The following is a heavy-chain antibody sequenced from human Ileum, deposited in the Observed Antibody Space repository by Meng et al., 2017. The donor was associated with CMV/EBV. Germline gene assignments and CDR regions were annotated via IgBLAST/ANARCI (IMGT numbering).Heavy chain of an antibody. CDR2: ISGNSADI. CDR3: SRDPRALDY. CDR1: GFTVRDYY. Sequence: QVELVESGGGVVQPGRSLRLSCAASGFTVRDYYMSWIRQAPGKGPEWLSYISGNSADINYRDSVNGRFTISRDNGRNSLYLQMNSLRTEDTAVYYCSRDPRALDYWGQGTLVTVSS. V-gene: IGHV3-11*05. J-gene: IGHJ4*02.